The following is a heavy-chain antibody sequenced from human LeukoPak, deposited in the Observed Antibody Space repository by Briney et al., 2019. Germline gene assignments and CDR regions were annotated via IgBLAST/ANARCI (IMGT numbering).Heavy chain of an antibody. CDR1: GFTFSSYA. Sequence: GGSLRLSCVASGFTFSSYAMTWVRQAPGKGLEWVSGITSSGASAYYAASVKGRFTVPRDNSENTLYLQINNLSAEDSGTYYCVKDEDLYSPTWYLFEDWGQGTLVTASS. D-gene: IGHD5-12*01. CDR3: VKDEDLYSPTWYLFED. CDR2: ITSSGASA. J-gene: IGHJ4*02. V-gene: IGHV3-23*01.